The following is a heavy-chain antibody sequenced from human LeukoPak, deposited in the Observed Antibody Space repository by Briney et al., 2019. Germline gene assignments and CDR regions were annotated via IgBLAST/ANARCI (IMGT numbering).Heavy chain of an antibody. J-gene: IGHJ5*02. Sequence: GGSLRLSCAASGFTFSNYWMTWVRQAPGKGREWVANMNQDGSGKYYVDSVKGRFAISRDNAKNSLYLQMNNLRVEDTAVYYCARDNDRKDDSWGQGTLVTVSS. CDR3: ARDNDRKDDS. CDR1: GFTFSNYW. V-gene: IGHV3-7*01. D-gene: IGHD3-16*01. CDR2: MNQDGSGK.